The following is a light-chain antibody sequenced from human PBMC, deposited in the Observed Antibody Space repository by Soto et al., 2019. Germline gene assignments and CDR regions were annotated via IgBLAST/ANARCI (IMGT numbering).Light chain of an antibody. Sequence: DIQMPQSPTSLSASVGDRVTISCRARQNIRSYLNWYQQITGQAPNLLIYATSILQTGVPSTFSGSGSGTDFTLTINGLQPEAFATDYCQQGYTTRWTFGQGTKVYIK. CDR2: ATS. J-gene: IGKJ1*01. CDR1: QNIRSY. CDR3: QQGYTTRWT. V-gene: IGKV1-39*01.